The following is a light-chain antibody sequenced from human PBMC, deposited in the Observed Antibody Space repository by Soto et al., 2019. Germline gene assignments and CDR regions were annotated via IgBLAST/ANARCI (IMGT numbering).Light chain of an antibody. CDR3: LQHHNYPRT. CDR1: QDISDD. Sequence: AIQMTQSPSSLSASVGDRVTITCRASQDISDDVGWYQQTPGKAPKLLISGASRLQSGVPSRFSGSGSGAAFTLTITSLRHEDSATYYCLQHHNYPRTFGQGTKVEI. V-gene: IGKV1-6*01. CDR2: GAS. J-gene: IGKJ1*01.